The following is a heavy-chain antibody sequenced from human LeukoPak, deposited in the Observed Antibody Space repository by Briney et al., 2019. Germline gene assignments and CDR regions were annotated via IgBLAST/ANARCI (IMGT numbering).Heavy chain of an antibody. V-gene: IGHV3-23*01. CDR1: AFAFSTYD. D-gene: IGHD2-2*03. Sequence: GRSLRLSCVASAFAFSTYDMQWVRQAPGKGLEWVSGINRSGGKYYTDSVKGRFTISRDNSKSTLYLEMNSLRADDTAVYYCAQGGYFAFDFWGQGTMVTVSS. CDR2: INRSGGK. CDR3: AQGGYFAFDF. J-gene: IGHJ3*01.